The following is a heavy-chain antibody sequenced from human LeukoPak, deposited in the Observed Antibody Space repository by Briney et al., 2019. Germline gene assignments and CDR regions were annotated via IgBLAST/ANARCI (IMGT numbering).Heavy chain of an antibody. CDR3: ARDTVYCGGDCYPYGMDV. V-gene: IGHV3-64*01. CDR2: TSSNGGST. Sequence: GGSLRLSCAASGFTFSSYAMHWVRQAPGKGLEYVSATSSNGGSTYYANSVKGRFTISRDNSKNTLYLQMGSLRAEDMAVYYCARDTVYCGGDCYPYGMDVWGQGTTVTVSS. J-gene: IGHJ6*02. D-gene: IGHD2-21*02. CDR1: GFTFSSYA.